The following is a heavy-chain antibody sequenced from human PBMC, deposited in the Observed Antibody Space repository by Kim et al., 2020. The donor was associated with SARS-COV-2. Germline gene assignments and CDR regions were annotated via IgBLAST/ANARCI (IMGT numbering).Heavy chain of an antibody. CDR3: ARGRSSTSCCFPLRNYYYYMDV. J-gene: IGHJ6*03. V-gene: IGHV1-8*01. CDR1: GYTFTSYD. D-gene: IGHD2-2*01. CDR2: MNPNSGNT. Sequence: ASVKVSCKASGYTFTSYDINWVRQATGQGLEWMGWMNPNSGNTGYAQKFQGRVTMTRNTSISTAYMELSSLRSEDTAVYYCARGRSSTSCCFPLRNYYYYMDVWGKGTTVTVSS.